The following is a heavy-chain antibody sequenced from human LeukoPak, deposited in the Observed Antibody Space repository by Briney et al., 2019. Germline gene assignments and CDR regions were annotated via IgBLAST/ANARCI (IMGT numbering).Heavy chain of an antibody. CDR3: AKRVGEEYYYYYMDV. CDR2: ISGSGGST. J-gene: IGHJ6*03. V-gene: IGHV3-23*01. D-gene: IGHD1-26*01. CDR1: GFTFSSYA. Sequence: PGGSLRLSCAASGFTFSSYAMSWVRQAPGKGLEWVSAISGSGGSTYYADSVKGRFTISRDNSKNTLYLQMNSLRAEDTAVYYCAKRVGEEYYYYYMDVWGKGTTVTVSS.